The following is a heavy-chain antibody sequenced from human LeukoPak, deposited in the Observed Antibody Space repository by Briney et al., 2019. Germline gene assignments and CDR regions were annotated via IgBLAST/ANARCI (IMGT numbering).Heavy chain of an antibody. D-gene: IGHD3-10*01. J-gene: IGHJ6*03. CDR2: ISFSGTTM. CDR1: GFTFSTYD. V-gene: IGHV3-48*03. Sequence: GGSLRLSCAASGFTFSTYDMNWVRQAPGKGLEWVSYISFSGTTMYYADSVKGRLTISRDNAKNSLYLQMNRLRVEDTAVYYCARIRFGESYAPKSYYYYYMDVWGIGTTVTISS. CDR3: ARIRFGESYAPKSYYYYYMDV.